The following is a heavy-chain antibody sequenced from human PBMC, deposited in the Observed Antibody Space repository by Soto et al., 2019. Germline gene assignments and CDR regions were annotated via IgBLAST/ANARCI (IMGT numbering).Heavy chain of an antibody. CDR2: ISGSGGST. CDR3: AVYRGPWYYFDY. J-gene: IGHJ4*02. D-gene: IGHD4-4*01. CDR1: GFSFSGYA. V-gene: IGHV3-23*01. Sequence: PGGSLRLSCAASGFSFSGYAMRWVRQAPGKGLEWVSAISGSGGSTYYADSVKGRFTISRDNSKNTLYLPMNSLRAEDTAVYYCAVYRGPWYYFDYWGQGTLVTVSS.